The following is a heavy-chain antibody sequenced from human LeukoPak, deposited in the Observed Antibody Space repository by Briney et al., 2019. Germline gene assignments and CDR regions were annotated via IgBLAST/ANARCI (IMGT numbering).Heavy chain of an antibody. V-gene: IGHV1-8*03. CDR2: MNPNSGNT. CDR3: AREYAAYYYGSGSYDP. J-gene: IGHJ5*02. Sequence: ASVKVSCKASGYTFTTYDINWVRQATGQGLEWMGWMNPNSGNTGYVQKFQGRVTFTRDTSISTAYMELRSLRSDDTAVYYCAREYAAYYYGSGSYDPWGQGTLVTVSS. D-gene: IGHD3-10*01. CDR1: GYTFTTYD.